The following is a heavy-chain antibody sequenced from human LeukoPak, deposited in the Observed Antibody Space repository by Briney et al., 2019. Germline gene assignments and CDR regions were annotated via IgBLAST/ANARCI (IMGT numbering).Heavy chain of an antibody. Sequence: GGSLRLSCVPSGFTFRDYWMRWVRQAPGKGLEWVASIDKDGSEKRYVDSVKGRFTISRDNAKNSVYLQMTSLGAEDTAVYYCATYTQHFGAPGGTDYWGLGTLVTVSS. V-gene: IGHV3-7*01. CDR3: ATYTQHFGAPGGTDY. J-gene: IGHJ4*02. CDR2: IDKDGSEK. D-gene: IGHD2-15*01. CDR1: GFTFRDYW.